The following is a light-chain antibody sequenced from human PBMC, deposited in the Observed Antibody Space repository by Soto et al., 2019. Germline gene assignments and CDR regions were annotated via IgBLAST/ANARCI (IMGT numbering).Light chain of an antibody. CDR3: QQYYITPIT. CDR1: QNILYRSNNKNY. V-gene: IGKV4-1*01. J-gene: IGKJ5*01. Sequence: DIVMTQSPDSLAVALGERATINCKSSQNILYRSNNKNYLSGYQQKPRQTPKLLIYWASTRESGVPDRFSGSGSGTDFTLTISSLQAEDVAVYYCQQYYITPITFGQGTRLEIK. CDR2: WAS.